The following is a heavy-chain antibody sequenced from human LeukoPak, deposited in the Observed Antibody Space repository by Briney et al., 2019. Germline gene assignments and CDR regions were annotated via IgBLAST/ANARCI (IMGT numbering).Heavy chain of an antibody. D-gene: IGHD3-9*01. Sequence: GRSLRLSCAASGFTFSSYAMHWVRQAPGKGLEWVAVISYDGSNKYYADSVKGRFTISRDNAKNSLNLQMNSLRVEDTAVYYCARAYYDILTGYSEDAFDIWGQGTMVTVSS. CDR3: ARAYYDILTGYSEDAFDI. V-gene: IGHV3-30*04. CDR1: GFTFSSYA. J-gene: IGHJ3*02. CDR2: ISYDGSNK.